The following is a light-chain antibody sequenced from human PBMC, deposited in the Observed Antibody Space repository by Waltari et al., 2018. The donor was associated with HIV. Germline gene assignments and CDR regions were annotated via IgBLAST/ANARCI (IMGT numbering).Light chain of an antibody. Sequence: SFVLTQSPPVPVAPGKTARITCGGHNHGSKSAQWYQQKPGQAPMLVIYYDSDRPSGIPERFSGSNSGNTATLTISRVEAGDESVYYGQVWDSSSGVVFGGGTRLTVL. J-gene: IGLJ2*01. V-gene: IGLV3-21*04. CDR3: QVWDSSSGVV. CDR1: NHGSKS. CDR2: YDS.